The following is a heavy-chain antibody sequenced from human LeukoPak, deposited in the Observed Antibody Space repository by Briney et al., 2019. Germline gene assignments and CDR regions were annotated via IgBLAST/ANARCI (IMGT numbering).Heavy chain of an antibody. J-gene: IGHJ4*02. Sequence: PGGSLRLSCAASGFTFSSYSMNWVRQAPGKGLEWVSSISSSSSYIYYADSVKGRFTISRDNAKNSLYLQMNSLRAEDTALYYCARGLLWFGELLSPEWDYWGQGTLVTVSS. CDR3: ARGLLWFGELLSPEWDY. D-gene: IGHD3-10*01. CDR1: GFTFSSYS. V-gene: IGHV3-21*04. CDR2: ISSSSSYI.